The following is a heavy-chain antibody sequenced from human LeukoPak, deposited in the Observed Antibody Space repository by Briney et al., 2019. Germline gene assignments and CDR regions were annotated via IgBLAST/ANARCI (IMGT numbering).Heavy chain of an antibody. J-gene: IGHJ4*02. V-gene: IGHV3-64*01. D-gene: IGHD3-10*01. CDR3: ARGEYGSGSYHIDY. Sequence: GGSLRLSCAASGFTFSSYAMHWVLQAPGKGLEYVSAISSNGGSTYYANSVKGRFTISRDNSKNTLYLQVGSLRAEDMAVYYCARGEYGSGSYHIDYWGEGTLVTVSS. CDR1: GFTFSSYA. CDR2: ISSNGGST.